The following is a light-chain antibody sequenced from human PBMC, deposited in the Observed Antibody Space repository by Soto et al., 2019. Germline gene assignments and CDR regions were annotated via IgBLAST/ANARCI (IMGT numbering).Light chain of an antibody. CDR2: SSS. V-gene: IGLV1-47*02. CDR3: AAWDDSLSAWV. CDR1: NSNIGGNH. J-gene: IGLJ3*02. Sequence: QSVLTQPPSASGTPGQRVTISCSGSNSNIGGNHVYWYQQFPGTAPKLLIYSSSERPSGVPVRFSGSKYGPSASLAISGLRSEDEADYYCAAWDDSLSAWVFGGGTKVTVL.